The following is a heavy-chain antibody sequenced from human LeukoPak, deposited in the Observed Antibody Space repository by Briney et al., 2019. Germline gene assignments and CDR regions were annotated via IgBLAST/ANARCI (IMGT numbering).Heavy chain of an antibody. CDR3: AKAAYYYGSGSYYAFGY. V-gene: IGHV3-43*02. J-gene: IGHJ4*02. D-gene: IGHD3-10*01. Sequence: GGSLRLSCAASGFTFDDYAMHWVRQAPGKGLEWVSLISGDGGSTYYADSVKGRFTISRDNSKNSLYLQMNSLRTEDTALYYCAKAAYYYGSGSYYAFGYWGQGTLVTVSS. CDR1: GFTFDDYA. CDR2: ISGDGGST.